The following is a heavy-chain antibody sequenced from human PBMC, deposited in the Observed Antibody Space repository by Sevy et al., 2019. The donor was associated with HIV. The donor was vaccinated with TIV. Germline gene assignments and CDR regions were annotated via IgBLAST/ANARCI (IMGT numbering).Heavy chain of an antibody. CDR3: ARDFSGWSMDRYFDL. CDR1: GFTFSSYA. CDR2: ISYDGSNK. J-gene: IGHJ2*01. Sequence: GGSLRLSCAASGFTFSSYAMHWVRQAPGKGLEWVAVISYDGSNKYYADSVKGRFTISRDNSKNTLYLQMNSLRAEDTAVYYCARDFSGWSMDRYFDLWGRGTLVTVSS. V-gene: IGHV3-30-3*01. D-gene: IGHD6-19*01.